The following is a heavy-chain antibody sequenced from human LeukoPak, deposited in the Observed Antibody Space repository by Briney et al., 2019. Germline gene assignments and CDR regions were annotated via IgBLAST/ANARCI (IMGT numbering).Heavy chain of an antibody. V-gene: IGHV3-21*01. CDR1: GFTFRSYT. CDR3: VRDRGSYRPIDY. J-gene: IGHJ4*02. Sequence: PGGSLRPSCAASGFTFRSYTMNWVRQAPGRGLEWVSSISSSGTYIYYRDSVKGRFTISRDNAENSLYLEMNSLRVEDTAIYYCVRDRGSYRPIDYWGQGTPVTVSS. D-gene: IGHD1-26*01. CDR2: ISSSGTYI.